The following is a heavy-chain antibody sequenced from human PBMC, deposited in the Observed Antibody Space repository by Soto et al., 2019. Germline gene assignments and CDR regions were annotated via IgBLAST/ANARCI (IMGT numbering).Heavy chain of an antibody. D-gene: IGHD1-26*01. Sequence: EVQLVESGGAFVQPGGSLRLSCSASGFSISSYSMNWVRQAPGKGLEWLSLSSSDLTTKFYADSVRGRFTISRDNAKKSVFLXMXXLTAEDTAVYYCARGXXXXXXXVEGYFDYWGQGTLVIVSS. CDR3: ARGXXXXXXXVEGYFDY. CDR1: GFSISSYS. V-gene: IGHV3-48*01. CDR2: SSSDLTTK. J-gene: IGHJ4*02.